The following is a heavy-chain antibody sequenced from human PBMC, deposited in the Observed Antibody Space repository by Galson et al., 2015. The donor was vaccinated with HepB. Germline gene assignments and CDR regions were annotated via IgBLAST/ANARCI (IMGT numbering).Heavy chain of an antibody. D-gene: IGHD3-3*01. CDR3: STRNPYYDFWSCYWTYYYYYMDV. CDR2: FKSKTDGGTT. V-gene: IGHV3-15*07. CDR1: GFPFSNDW. Sequence: SLRLSCAASGFPFSNDWMNWVRQAPGKGLEWVGRFKSKTDGGTTDYAAPVKGRLTLSKDDSKNTLYLQMSSLKTEETAVDYCSTRNPYYDFWSCYWTYYYYYMDVLGKVTTVTVSS. J-gene: IGHJ6*03.